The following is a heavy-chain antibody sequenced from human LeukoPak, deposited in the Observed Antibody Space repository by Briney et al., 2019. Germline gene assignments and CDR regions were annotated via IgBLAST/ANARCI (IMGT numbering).Heavy chain of an antibody. J-gene: IGHJ4*02. CDR2: ISYDGSNK. V-gene: IGHV3-30*04. CDR3: LLQQLYN. D-gene: IGHD6-13*01. Sequence: GGSLRLSCAASGFTFSSYAMHWVRQAPGKGLEWVAVISYDGSNKYYADSVKGRFTISRDNSKNTLYLQMNSLRAEDTAVYYCLLQQLYNWGQGTLVTVSS. CDR1: GFTFSSYA.